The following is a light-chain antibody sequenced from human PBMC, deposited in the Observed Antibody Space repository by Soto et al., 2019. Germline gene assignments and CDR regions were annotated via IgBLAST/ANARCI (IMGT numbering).Light chain of an antibody. Sequence: QSALTQPASVSGSPGQSITISCTGTSSDIGRYNYVSWYQQHPGKAPKLMIYEVSNRPSGVSNRFSGSKSGNTASLTISGLQAEDEADYYCSSYTSSSLVVFGGGTKLTVL. CDR3: SSYTSSSLVV. V-gene: IGLV2-14*01. CDR2: EVS. CDR1: SSDIGRYNY. J-gene: IGLJ2*01.